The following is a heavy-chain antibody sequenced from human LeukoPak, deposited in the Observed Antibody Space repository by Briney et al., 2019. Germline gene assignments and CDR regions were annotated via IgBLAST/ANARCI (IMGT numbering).Heavy chain of an antibody. J-gene: IGHJ6*03. CDR3: ARRKGYCSGGSCYYYYYYMDV. V-gene: IGHV3-20*04. D-gene: IGHD2-15*01. CDR2: INWNGGST. CDR1: GFTFDDYG. Sequence: GGSLRLPCAASGFTFDDYGMSWVRQAPGKGLEWVSGINWNGGSTGYADSVKGRFTISRDNAKNSLYLQMNSLRAEDTALYYCARRKGYCSGGSCYYYYYYMDVWGKGTTVTVSS.